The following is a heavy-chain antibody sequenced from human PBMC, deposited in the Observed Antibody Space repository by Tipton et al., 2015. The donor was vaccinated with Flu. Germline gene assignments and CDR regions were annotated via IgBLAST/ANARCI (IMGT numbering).Heavy chain of an antibody. CDR1: GYSFTSYW. Sequence: QLVQSGPEVKKPGESLKISCKGSGYSFTSYWIGWVRQMPGKGLEWMGIIYPGDSDTRYSPSFQGQVTISADKSISTAYLQWSSRKAPDSAMYYCVRQGSGWDKARDPFDYWGQGTLVTVSS. CDR2: IYPGDSDT. D-gene: IGHD6-19*01. V-gene: IGHV5-51*01. CDR3: VRQGSGWDKARDPFDY. J-gene: IGHJ4*02.